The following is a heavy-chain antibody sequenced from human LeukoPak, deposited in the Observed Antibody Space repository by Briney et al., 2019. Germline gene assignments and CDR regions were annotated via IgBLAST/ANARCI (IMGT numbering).Heavy chain of an antibody. V-gene: IGHV1-8*03. CDR3: ARDRHSSGWYSRDAFDI. CDR1: GYTFTSYD. D-gene: IGHD6-19*01. J-gene: IGHJ3*02. CDR2: MNPNSGNT. Sequence: ASVKVSCKASGYTFTSYDINWVRQATGQGLEWMGWMNPNSGNTGYARKFQGRVAITRNTSISTAYMELSSLRSEDTAVYYCARDRHSSGWYSRDAFDIWGQGTMVTVSS.